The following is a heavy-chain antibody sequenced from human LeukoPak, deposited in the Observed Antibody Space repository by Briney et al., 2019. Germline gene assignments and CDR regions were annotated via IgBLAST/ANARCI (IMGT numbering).Heavy chain of an antibody. CDR2: ISSSSSYK. V-gene: IGHV3-21*04. D-gene: IGHD3-10*01. CDR3: AKSGGPLNNWFDP. J-gene: IGHJ5*02. CDR1: GFTFSRFS. Sequence: GGSLRLSCTASGFTFSRFSLNWVRQAPGQGLEWVSSISSSSSYKDYAESVKGRFTIGRDNAKNLVYLEMNSLRAEDAAVYYCAKSGGPLNNWFDPWGQGTLVTVSS.